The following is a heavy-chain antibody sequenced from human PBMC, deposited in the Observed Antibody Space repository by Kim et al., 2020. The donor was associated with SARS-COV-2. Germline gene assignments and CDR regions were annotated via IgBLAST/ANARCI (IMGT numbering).Heavy chain of an antibody. J-gene: IGHJ6*02. D-gene: IGHD3-9*01. V-gene: IGHV3-53*04. Sequence: YADSVKGRFTISRHNSKNTLYLQMNSLRAEDTAVYYCARGIRYSVYGMDVWGQGTTVTVSS. CDR3: ARGIRYSVYGMDV.